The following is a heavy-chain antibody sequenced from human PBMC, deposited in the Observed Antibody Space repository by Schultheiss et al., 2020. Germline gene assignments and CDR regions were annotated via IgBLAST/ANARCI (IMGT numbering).Heavy chain of an antibody. D-gene: IGHD6-6*01. CDR1: GFTFSSYG. V-gene: IGHV3-33*01. Sequence: PGGSLRLSCAASGFTFSSYGMHWVRQAPGKGLEWVAVIWYDGSNKYYADSVKGRFTISRDNSKNTLYLQMNSLRAEDTAVYYCARDRVEYSSSSQVSDYYYYGMDVWGQGTTVTVSS. CDR3: ARDRVEYSSSSQVSDYYYYGMDV. CDR2: IWYDGSNK. J-gene: IGHJ6*02.